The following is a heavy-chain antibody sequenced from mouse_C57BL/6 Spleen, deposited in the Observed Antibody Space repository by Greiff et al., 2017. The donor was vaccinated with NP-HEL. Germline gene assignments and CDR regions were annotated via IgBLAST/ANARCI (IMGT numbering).Heavy chain of an antibody. CDR2: IYPGSGST. CDR3: ARQQLRLRGFAY. CDR1: GYTFTSYW. V-gene: IGHV1-55*01. J-gene: IGHJ3*01. D-gene: IGHD3-2*02. Sequence: QVQLQQPGAELVKPGASVKMSCKASGYTFTSYWITWVKQRPGQGLEWIGDIYPGSGSTNYNEKFKSKATLTVDTSSSTAYMQLSSLTSEDSAVYYCARQQLRLRGFAYWGQGTLVTVSA.